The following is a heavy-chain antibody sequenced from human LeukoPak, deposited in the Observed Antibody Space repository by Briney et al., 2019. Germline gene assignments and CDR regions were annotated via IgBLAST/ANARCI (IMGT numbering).Heavy chain of an antibody. V-gene: IGHV4-59*01. J-gene: IGHJ6*03. Sequence: PSGTLSLTCAESGGSLSGYIGSWVRQTPGEGLGWIGNIYYSGSTNYNPSLKSRVTISVDTSKNQFSLKLSSVTAADTAVYYCTRGSIAYYYMDVWGKGTTVTISS. D-gene: IGHD3-22*01. CDR2: IYYSGST. CDR3: TRGSIAYYYMDV. CDR1: GGSLSGYI.